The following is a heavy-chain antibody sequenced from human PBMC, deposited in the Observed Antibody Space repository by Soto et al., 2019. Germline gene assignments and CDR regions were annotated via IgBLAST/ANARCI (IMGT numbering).Heavy chain of an antibody. CDR2: ISPGSRYP. J-gene: IGHJ5*02. V-gene: IGHV3-11*06. D-gene: IGHD2-15*01. CDR3: VRGGGGGLFDP. Sequence: GESLRLSCAGSGFTFGDSYMSWIRQAPGKGLEWLSYISPGSRYPAYADSVEGRFTISRDNAKRSLYLQMMSLTAEDTAIYYCVRGGGGGLFDPWGQGTMVTVSS. CDR1: GFTFGDSY.